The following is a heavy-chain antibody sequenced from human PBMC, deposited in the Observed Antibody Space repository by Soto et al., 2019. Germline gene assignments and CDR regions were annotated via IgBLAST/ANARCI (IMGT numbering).Heavy chain of an antibody. CDR3: ERGISYRRVY. V-gene: IGHV4-4*02. Sequence: QVQLQESGPGLVKPSGTLSLTCTVSGDSLSTDYWWSWFRQPPGKGLVWIGEIHHSGITNYIQSDKSRVTISVDKSNNQVPLQLTSVAAADTAVYYCERGISYRRVYWGQGTLVTSSS. CDR1: GDSLSTDYW. J-gene: IGHJ4*02. D-gene: IGHD3-16*02. CDR2: IHHSGIT.